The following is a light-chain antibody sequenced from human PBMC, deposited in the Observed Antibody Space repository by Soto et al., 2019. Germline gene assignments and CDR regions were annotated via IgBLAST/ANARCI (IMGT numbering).Light chain of an antibody. CDR1: QSLGSD. CDR3: QQYNNWPPWT. J-gene: IGKJ1*01. Sequence: EIVMTQSPGTPSLSPGDTATLSCRVSQSLGSDLAWYQQKPGQAPRLLISAASTRATGIPARFSGSGSGTEFTLTISSLQSEDFAVYYCQQYNNWPPWTFGQGTKVDIK. V-gene: IGKV3-15*01. CDR2: AAS.